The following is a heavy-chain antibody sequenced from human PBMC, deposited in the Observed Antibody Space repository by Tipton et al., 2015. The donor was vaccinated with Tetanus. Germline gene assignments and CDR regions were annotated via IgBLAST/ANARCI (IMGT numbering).Heavy chain of an antibody. J-gene: IGHJ6*02. CDR2: IDPNSGGT. CDR3: ARDRGDYIYYGMDV. Sequence: QLMQSGAEMKKPGASVKVSCKASGYTYTGYYMYWVRQAPGQGLEWMGWIDPNSGGTVYAQKFQSRVTMTRDTSISTAYMELSSLRSDDTAVYYCARDRGDYIYYGMDVWGPGTTVTVS. CDR1: GYTYTGYY. V-gene: IGHV1-2*02. D-gene: IGHD3-22*01.